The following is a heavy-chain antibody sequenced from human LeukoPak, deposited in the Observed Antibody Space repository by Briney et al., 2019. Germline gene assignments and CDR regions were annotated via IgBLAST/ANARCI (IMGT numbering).Heavy chain of an antibody. Sequence: SQTLSLTCAISEDSVSSDTVAWNWIRQSPSRGLEWLGRTYYRSKWHNDYAVSVKSRITINPDTSENQFSLQLTSVTPEDTAIYYCTRQRGGFDYWGQGTLVTVSS. V-gene: IGHV6-1*01. D-gene: IGHD3-10*01. J-gene: IGHJ4*02. CDR1: EDSVSSDTVA. CDR3: TRQRGGFDY. CDR2: TYYRSKWHN.